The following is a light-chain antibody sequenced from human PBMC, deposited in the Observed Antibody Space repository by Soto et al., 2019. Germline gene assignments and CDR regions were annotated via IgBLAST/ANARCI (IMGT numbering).Light chain of an antibody. Sequence: QAASVSGSPGQSITISCTGTSSDVGGYNYVSWYQQHPDKAPKLMIYDVSNRPSGVSNRFSGSKSGNTASLTISGLQAEDEADYYCNSYRTSSTLVVFGGGTKLTVL. CDR3: NSYRTSSTLVV. CDR1: SSDVGGYNY. J-gene: IGLJ2*01. V-gene: IGLV2-14*03. CDR2: DVS.